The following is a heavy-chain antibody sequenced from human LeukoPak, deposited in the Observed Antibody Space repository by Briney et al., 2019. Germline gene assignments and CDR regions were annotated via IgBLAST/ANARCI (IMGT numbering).Heavy chain of an antibody. J-gene: IGHJ6*03. V-gene: IGHV3-30*03. CDR3: ARVGVYYYYMDV. CDR2: ISYDGSNK. CDR1: GFTFSSYG. Sequence: GGSLRLSCAASGFTFSSYGMHWVRQAPGKGLEWVAVISYDGSNKYYADSVKGRFTISRDNSKNTLYLQMNSLRAEDTAVYYCARVGVYYYYMDVWGKGTTVTVSS.